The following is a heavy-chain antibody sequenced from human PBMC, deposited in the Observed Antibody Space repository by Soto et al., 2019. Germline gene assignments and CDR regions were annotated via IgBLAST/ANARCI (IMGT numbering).Heavy chain of an antibody. CDR3: SKGEMSTIRNSFDP. J-gene: IGHJ5*02. CDR2: LSRSGGAT. Sequence: PWGSLRLSCTASGFNTRFYSMILFRHTPGKGLEWVAALSRSGGATYYADSVRGRFTISRDASKDTLFLQMSNLRAEDTALYYCSKGEMSTIRNSFDPWGQGTLVTVSS. CDR1: GFNTRFYS. D-gene: IGHD1-7*01. V-gene: IGHV3-23*01.